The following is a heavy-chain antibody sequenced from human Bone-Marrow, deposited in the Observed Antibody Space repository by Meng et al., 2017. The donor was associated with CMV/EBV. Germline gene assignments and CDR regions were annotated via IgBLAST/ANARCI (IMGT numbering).Heavy chain of an antibody. J-gene: IGHJ6*02. CDR3: ARGFHLTGYVYYYYGMDV. Sequence: SVKVSCKASGFTFTSSAVQWVRQARGQRLEWIGWIVVGSGNTNYAQKFQERVTITRDMSTSTAYMELSSLRSEDTAVYYCARGFHLTGYVYYYYGMDVWGQGTTVTVSS. CDR2: IVVGSGNT. CDR1: GFTFTSSA. D-gene: IGHD3-9*01. V-gene: IGHV1-58*01.